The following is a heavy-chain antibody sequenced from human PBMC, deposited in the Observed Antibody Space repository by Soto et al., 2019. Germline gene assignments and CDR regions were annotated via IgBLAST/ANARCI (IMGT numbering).Heavy chain of an antibody. CDR1: GYTFTSYA. CDR2: INAGNGNT. J-gene: IGHJ4*02. Sequence: ASVKVSCKASGYTFTSYAMHWVRQAPGQRLEWMGWINAGNGNTKYSQKFQGRVTITRDTSASTAYMELSSLRSEDTAVYYCARVMGGWYCYDYWGQGTLVTVPS. V-gene: IGHV1-3*01. CDR3: ARVMGGWYCYDY. D-gene: IGHD6-19*01.